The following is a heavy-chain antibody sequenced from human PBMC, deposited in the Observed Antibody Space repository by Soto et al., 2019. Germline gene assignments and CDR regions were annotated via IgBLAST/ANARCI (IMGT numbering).Heavy chain of an antibody. CDR1: GGSISSYY. Sequence: SETLSLTCTVSGGSISSYYWSWIRQPPGKGLEWIGYIYYSGSTNYNPSLKSRVTISVDTSKNQFSLKLSSVTAADTAVYYCARYDYGDDRSFDYWGQGTLVTVSS. CDR3: ARYDYGDDRSFDY. V-gene: IGHV4-59*01. J-gene: IGHJ4*02. D-gene: IGHD4-17*01. CDR2: IYYSGST.